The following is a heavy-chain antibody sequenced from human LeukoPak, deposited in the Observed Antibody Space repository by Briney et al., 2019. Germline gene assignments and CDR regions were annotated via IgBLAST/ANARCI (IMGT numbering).Heavy chain of an antibody. CDR2: ISYDGSNK. CDR3: ARETTLSHWAA. V-gene: IGHV3-30*04. J-gene: IGHJ5*02. D-gene: IGHD7-27*01. Sequence: GGSLRLSCAASGFTFSSYAMHWVRQAPGKGLEWVAVISYDGSNKYYADSVKGRFTISRDNSKNTLYLQMNSLRAEDTAVCYCARETTLSHWAAWGQGTLVTVSS. CDR1: GFTFSSYA.